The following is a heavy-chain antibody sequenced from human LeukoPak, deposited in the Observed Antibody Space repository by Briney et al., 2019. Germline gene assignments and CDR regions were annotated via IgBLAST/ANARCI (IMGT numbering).Heavy chain of an antibody. D-gene: IGHD2-2*01. CDR2: INPSGGST. J-gene: IGHJ4*02. Sequence: ASVTVSCTTSGYTFTNYYMHWVRQAPGQGLEWMGIINPSGGSTNYARKFQGRVTMTRDTSTSTVYMEVSSLRSEDTAVYYCAKDGGDCSSISCLYFFDSWGQGTLVTVSS. CDR3: AKDGGDCSSISCLYFFDS. V-gene: IGHV1-46*01. CDR1: GYTFTNYY.